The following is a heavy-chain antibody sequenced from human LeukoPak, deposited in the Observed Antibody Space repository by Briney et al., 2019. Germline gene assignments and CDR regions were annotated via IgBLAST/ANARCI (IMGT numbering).Heavy chain of an antibody. CDR2: ISAYNGNT. CDR1: GGTFSSYA. D-gene: IGHD3-9*01. V-gene: IGHV1-18*01. Sequence: ASVKVSCKASGGTFSSYAISWVRQAPGQGLEWMGWISAYNGNTNYAQKLQGRVTMTTDTSTSTAYMELRSLRSDDTAVYYCARDDDILTGYYKRPFDYWGQGTLVTVSS. CDR3: ARDDDILTGYYKRPFDY. J-gene: IGHJ4*02.